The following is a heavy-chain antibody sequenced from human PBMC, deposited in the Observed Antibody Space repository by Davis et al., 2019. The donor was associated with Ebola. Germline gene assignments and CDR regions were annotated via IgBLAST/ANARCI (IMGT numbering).Heavy chain of an antibody. V-gene: IGHV3-21*03. J-gene: IGHJ3*02. CDR2: ISSDSDYI. CDR3: ATDTGYNYPDLAFDI. Sequence: GESLKISCAASGFTFTTYSMSWVRQAPGKGLEWVSSISSDSDYIYYADSAKGRFTISRDNAKNSLYLQMNSLKTEDTAVYYCATDTGYNYPDLAFDIWGQGTMVTVSS. CDR1: GFTFTTYS. D-gene: IGHD5-24*01.